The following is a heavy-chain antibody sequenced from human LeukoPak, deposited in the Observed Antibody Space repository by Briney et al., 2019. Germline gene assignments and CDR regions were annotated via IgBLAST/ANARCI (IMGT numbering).Heavy chain of an antibody. CDR3: AKAWITMVRGVSEGFDP. Sequence: GGSLRLSCAASGFTFSSYAMTWVRQAPGKGLEWVSTVVGGGATFYADSVKGRFTISRDNSKNTLYLQMNSLRAEDTAVYYCAKAWITMVRGVSEGFDPWGQGTLVTVSS. D-gene: IGHD3-10*01. V-gene: IGHV3-23*01. J-gene: IGHJ5*02. CDR1: GFTFSSYA. CDR2: VVGGGAT.